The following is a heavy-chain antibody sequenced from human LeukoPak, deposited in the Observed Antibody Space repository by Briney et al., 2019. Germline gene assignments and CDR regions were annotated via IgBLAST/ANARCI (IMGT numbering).Heavy chain of an antibody. CDR3: ARDRADCSSTSCFHYYGMDV. Sequence: GGSLRLSCAASGFTFSSYEKNWVRQAPGKGLEWVSYISSSGSTIYYADSVKGRFTISRDNAKNSLYLQMNSLRAEDTAVYYCARDRADCSSTSCFHYYGMDVWGQGTTVTVSS. D-gene: IGHD2-2*01. V-gene: IGHV3-48*03. CDR2: ISSSGSTI. J-gene: IGHJ6*02. CDR1: GFTFSSYE.